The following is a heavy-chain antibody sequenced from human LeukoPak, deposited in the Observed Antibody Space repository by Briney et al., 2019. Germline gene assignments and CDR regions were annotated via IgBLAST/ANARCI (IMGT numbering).Heavy chain of an antibody. V-gene: IGHV3-23*01. CDR2: ISGSGGST. D-gene: IGHD3-22*01. Sequence: GGSLRLSCAASGFTFSSYAMSWFRQAPGKGLEWVSAISGSGGSTYYADSVKGRFTISRDNSKNTLYLQMNSLRAEDTAVYYCAKYLNYYDSSGYYSVRYFDLWGRGTLVTVSS. CDR1: GFTFSSYA. CDR3: AKYLNYYDSSGYYSVRYFDL. J-gene: IGHJ2*01.